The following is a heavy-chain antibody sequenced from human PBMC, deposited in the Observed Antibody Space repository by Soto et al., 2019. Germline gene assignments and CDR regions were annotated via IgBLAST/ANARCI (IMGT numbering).Heavy chain of an antibody. CDR1: GYTFTSYG. Sequence: GASVKVSCKASGYTFTSYGISWVRQAPGQGLEWMGWISAYNGNTNYAQKLQGRVTMTTDTSTSTAYMELRSLRSDDTAVYYCARGARTTVVNTYYYYYGMDVWGQGTTVTVSS. J-gene: IGHJ6*02. D-gene: IGHD4-17*01. CDR3: ARGARTTVVNTYYYYYGMDV. CDR2: ISAYNGNT. V-gene: IGHV1-18*01.